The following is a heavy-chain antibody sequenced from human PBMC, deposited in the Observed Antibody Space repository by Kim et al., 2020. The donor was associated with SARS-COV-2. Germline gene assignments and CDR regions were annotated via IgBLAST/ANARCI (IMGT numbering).Heavy chain of an antibody. J-gene: IGHJ4*02. CDR2: ISAYNGNT. D-gene: IGHD3-10*01. V-gene: IGHV1-18*01. CDR3: ARGGYDSGNHYNLYFDS. CDR1: AYTFTSYG. Sequence: ASVKVSCKASAYTFTSYGISWVRQAPGQGLEWMGWISAYNGNTNYAQKFQGRITLTTDTSTNTAYMDLRSLRSDDTAVYYCARGGYDSGNHYNLYFDSWGQGTLVTVSS.